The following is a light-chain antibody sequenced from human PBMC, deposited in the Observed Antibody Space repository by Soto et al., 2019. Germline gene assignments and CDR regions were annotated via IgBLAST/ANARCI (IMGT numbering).Light chain of an antibody. J-gene: IGLJ2*01. CDR1: NIGIKS. Sequence: SYELTQPPSVSVAPGQTAGITCGGNNIGIKSVHWYQQKPGQAPVLVVYDERNRPSGIPERFPGSNSGNTATLTISRVEAGDEADYYCQVWDGSSDHVVFGGGTKVTVL. CDR3: QVWDGSSDHVV. V-gene: IGLV3-21*02. CDR2: DER.